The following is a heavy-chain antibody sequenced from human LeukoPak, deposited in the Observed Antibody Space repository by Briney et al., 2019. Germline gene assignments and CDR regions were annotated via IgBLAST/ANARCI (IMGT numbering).Heavy chain of an antibody. J-gene: IGHJ4*02. Sequence: GGSLRLSCAASGFTFSSYAMHWVRQAPGKGLEWVAVISYDGSNKYYADSVKGRFTISRDNSKNTLYLQMNSLRAEDTAVYYCAKDYGHYYDSSGYGYWGQGTLVTVSS. CDR3: AKDYGHYYDSSGYGY. D-gene: IGHD3-22*01. CDR1: GFTFSSYA. V-gene: IGHV3-30-3*01. CDR2: ISYDGSNK.